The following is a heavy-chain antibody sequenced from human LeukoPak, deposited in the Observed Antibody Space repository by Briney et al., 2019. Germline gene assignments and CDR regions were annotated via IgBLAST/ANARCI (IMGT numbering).Heavy chain of an antibody. J-gene: IGHJ4*02. CDR3: AKDGAGQYCSSTSCPPYFDY. D-gene: IGHD2-2*01. Sequence: GGSLRLSCAVSGFTFSGYEMNWVRQAPGKGLEWVAFIRYDGSNKYYADSVKGRFTISRDNSKNTLYLQMNSLRAEDTAVYYCAKDGAGQYCSSTSCPPYFDYWGQGTLVTVSS. V-gene: IGHV3-30*02. CDR1: GFTFSGYE. CDR2: IRYDGSNK.